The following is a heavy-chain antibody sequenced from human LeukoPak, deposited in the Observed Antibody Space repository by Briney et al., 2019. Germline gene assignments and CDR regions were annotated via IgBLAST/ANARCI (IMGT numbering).Heavy chain of an antibody. V-gene: IGHV1-18*01. CDR1: GYTFTNYG. CDR2: ISAYNGHI. D-gene: IGHD3-10*01. J-gene: IGHJ6*03. Sequence: ASVTVSCKASGYTFTNYGINWVRQAPGQGLEWMGWISAYNGHINYAQILQGRVTMTTDTSTSTAYMELRSLRSDDTAVYYCARVSGSRRVHYYYYYYMDVWGKGTTVTVSS. CDR3: ARVSGSRRVHYYYYYYMDV.